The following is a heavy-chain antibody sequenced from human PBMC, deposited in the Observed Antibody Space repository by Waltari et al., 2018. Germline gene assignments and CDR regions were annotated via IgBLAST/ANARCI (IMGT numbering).Heavy chain of an antibody. V-gene: IGHV2-26*01. Sequence: QVTLKESCPVLVKPTETLTLTCTVSGFSLSNARMGVSWIRQPPGKALEWLAHIFSNDEKSYSTSLKSRLTISKDTSKSQVVLTMTNMDPVDTATYYCARMGPSVVVPAAMDYYYYMDVWGKGTTVTISS. CDR1: GFSLSNARMG. J-gene: IGHJ6*03. CDR3: ARMGPSVVVPAAMDYYYYMDV. CDR2: IFSNDEK. D-gene: IGHD2-2*01.